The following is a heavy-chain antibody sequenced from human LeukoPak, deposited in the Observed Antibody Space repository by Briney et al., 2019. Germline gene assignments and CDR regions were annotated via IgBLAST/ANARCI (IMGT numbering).Heavy chain of an antibody. V-gene: IGHV4-59*01. D-gene: IGHD3-3*01. CDR2: IYYSGST. J-gene: IGHJ5*02. Sequence: SETLSLTCAVSGGSISSYYWSWIRQPPGKGLEWIGYIYYSGSTNYNPSLKSRVTISVDTSKNQFSLKLSSMTAADTAVYYCARSPRSGYFVSAWFDPWGQGTLVTVSS. CDR3: ARSPRSGYFVSAWFDP. CDR1: GGSISSYY.